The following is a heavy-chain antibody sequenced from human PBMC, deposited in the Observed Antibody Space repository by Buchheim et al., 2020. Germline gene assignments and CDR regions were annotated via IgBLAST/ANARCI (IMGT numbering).Heavy chain of an antibody. CDR1: RGSISSSSHY. Sequence: QLQLQESGPGLVKPSETLSLTCTVSRGSISSSSHYWGWIRQPPGKGLEWIGNIYYSGSTYYNPSLKSRVTISVDTSKNQFSLKLSSVTAADTAVYFCARVPSGARPFDLWGQGTL. J-gene: IGHJ4*02. CDR2: IYYSGST. D-gene: IGHD3-10*01. V-gene: IGHV4-39*01. CDR3: ARVPSGARPFDL.